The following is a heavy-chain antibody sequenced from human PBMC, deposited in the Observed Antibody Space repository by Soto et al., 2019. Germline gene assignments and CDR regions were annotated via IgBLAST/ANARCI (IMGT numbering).Heavy chain of an antibody. J-gene: IGHJ5*02. V-gene: IGHV1-3*01. CDR1: GYTFTSFA. D-gene: IGHD2-2*01. CDR2: ISAGNGNT. Sequence: GASVKVSCKASGYTFTSFAMHWVRQAPGQRLEWMGWISAGNGNTKYSQKFQGRVTITRDTSASTAYMELSSLRSEDTAVYYCARDSRRDIVVVPASTGGWFDPWGQATLVTVSS. CDR3: ARDSRRDIVVVPASTGGWFDP.